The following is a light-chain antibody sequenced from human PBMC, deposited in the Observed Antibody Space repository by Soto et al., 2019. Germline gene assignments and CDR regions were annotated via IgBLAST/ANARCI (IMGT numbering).Light chain of an antibody. CDR2: LNSDGSH. V-gene: IGLV4-69*01. CDR3: QTWGTGIQL. J-gene: IGLJ2*01. CDR1: RGHRTYA. Sequence: QLVRTQSPSASASLGASVTLTCTLSRGHRTYAIAWHQQQPEKGPRFLMRLNSDGSHTKGDGIPDRFSGSSSGAERYLTISSLQSEDEADYYCQTWGTGIQLFGGGTKLTVL.